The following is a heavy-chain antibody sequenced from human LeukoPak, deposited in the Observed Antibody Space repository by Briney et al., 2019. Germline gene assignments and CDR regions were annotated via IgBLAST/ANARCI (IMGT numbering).Heavy chain of an antibody. J-gene: IGHJ4*02. V-gene: IGHV4-59*01. CDR2: IYYSGST. D-gene: IGHD6-19*01. Sequence: PSETLSLTCTVSGDSISSYYWSWIRQPPGKGLEWIGYIYYSGSTNYNPSLKSRVTLSVDTSKNQFSLKLSSVTAADTAVYYCARGRAWYMDYWGQGTLVAVSS. CDR1: GDSISSYY. CDR3: ARGRAWYMDY.